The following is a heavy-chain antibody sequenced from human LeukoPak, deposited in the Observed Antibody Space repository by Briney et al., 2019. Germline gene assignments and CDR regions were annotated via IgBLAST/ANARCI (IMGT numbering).Heavy chain of an antibody. CDR3: ARAADCGYTSCYMGIDY. J-gene: IGHJ4*02. V-gene: IGHV4-59*11. Sequence: PSETLSLTCTVSGGSISSHYWSWIRQPPGKGLEWIGCTYFSGSTNYNPSLKSRVTISVDTSRNQFSLKLRSVTAADTAVYYCARAADCGYTSCYMGIDYWGQGTLVTVSS. CDR1: GGSISSHY. D-gene: IGHD2-2*02. CDR2: TYFSGST.